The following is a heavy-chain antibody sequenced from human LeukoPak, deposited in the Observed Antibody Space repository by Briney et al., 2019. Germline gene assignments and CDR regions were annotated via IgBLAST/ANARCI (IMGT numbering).Heavy chain of an antibody. CDR1: GFTFSGYA. CDR2: ISGSGGST. D-gene: IGHD2-2*03. J-gene: IGHJ4*02. CDR3: AKDPLGIVVVPAAAPDDY. V-gene: IGHV3-23*01. Sequence: GGSLRLSCAASGFTFSGYAMSWVRQAPGKGLEWVSAISGSGGSTYYADSVKGWFTISRDNSKNTLYLQMNSLRAEDTAVYYCAKDPLGIVVVPAAAPDDYWGQGTLVTVSS.